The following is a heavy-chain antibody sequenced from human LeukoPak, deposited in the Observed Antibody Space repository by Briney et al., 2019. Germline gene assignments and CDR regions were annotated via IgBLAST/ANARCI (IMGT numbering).Heavy chain of an antibody. Sequence: GGSLRLSCAASGFTFSSYAMSWVRQAPGQGLKWVSTINDSGDSTYYADSVKGRFTISRDYSKNTLYLQMNSLRAEDTAVYYCAKEDMAVAGTLDYWGRGTLVTVSS. D-gene: IGHD6-19*01. CDR2: INDSGDST. J-gene: IGHJ4*02. CDR1: GFTFSSYA. V-gene: IGHV3-23*01. CDR3: AKEDMAVAGTLDY.